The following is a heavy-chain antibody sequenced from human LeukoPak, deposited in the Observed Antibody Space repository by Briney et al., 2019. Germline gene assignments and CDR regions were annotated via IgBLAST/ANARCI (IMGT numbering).Heavy chain of an antibody. Sequence: GGSLRLSCATSGFTFDDYGMNWVRQVPGKGLEWVSNINWNGRNVDYADSVKGRFTISRDKAKNSLHLQMNSLRAEDTAVYYCARDRLGDYDHSGYYDKWGQGTLVTVSS. CDR2: INWNGRNV. CDR3: ARDRLGDYDHSGYYDK. CDR1: GFTFDDYG. V-gene: IGHV3-20*04. D-gene: IGHD3-22*01. J-gene: IGHJ4*02.